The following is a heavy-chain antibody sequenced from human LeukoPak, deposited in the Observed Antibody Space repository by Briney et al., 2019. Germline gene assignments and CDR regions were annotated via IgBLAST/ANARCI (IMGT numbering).Heavy chain of an antibody. Sequence: GGSLRLSCAASGFTFSDYYMSWIRQAPGKGLEWVSGINWNGGSTGYADSVKGRFTISRDNAKNSLYLQMNSLRAEDTALYHCARGFGSSSDYWGQGTLVTVSS. V-gene: IGHV3-20*01. CDR2: INWNGGST. J-gene: IGHJ4*02. CDR3: ARGFGSSSDY. D-gene: IGHD2-15*01. CDR1: GFTFSDYY.